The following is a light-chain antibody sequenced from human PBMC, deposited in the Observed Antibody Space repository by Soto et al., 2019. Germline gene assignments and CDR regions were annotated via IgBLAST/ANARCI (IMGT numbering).Light chain of an antibody. V-gene: IGLV2-11*01. CDR3: CSYAGSYSVV. J-gene: IGLJ2*01. Sequence: QSALTQPRSVSGSPGQSVTISCTGTSSDVGGYAHVSWYQQHPAKAPKLMIHDVNKRPSGVPDRFSGSKSGNTASLTISGLQAEDEADYYCCSYAGSYSVVFGGGTKLTVL. CDR1: SSDVGGYAH. CDR2: DVN.